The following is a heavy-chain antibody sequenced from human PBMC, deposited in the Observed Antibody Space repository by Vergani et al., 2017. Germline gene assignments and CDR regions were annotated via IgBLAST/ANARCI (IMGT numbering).Heavy chain of an antibody. CDR2: ISGSGGST. Sequence: EVQLLESGGGLVQPGGSLRLSCAASGFTFSSYAMSWVRQAPGKGLEWVSAISGSGGSTYYADSVKGRFTISRDNSKNTLYLQMNSLRAEDTAVYYCARVDKGGYDYRYFDYWGQGTLVTVSS. J-gene: IGHJ4*02. CDR1: GFTFSSYA. V-gene: IGHV3-23*01. D-gene: IGHD5-12*01. CDR3: ARVDKGGYDYRYFDY.